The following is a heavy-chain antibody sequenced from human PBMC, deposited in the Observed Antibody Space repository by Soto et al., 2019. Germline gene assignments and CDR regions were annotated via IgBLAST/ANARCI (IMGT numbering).Heavy chain of an antibody. CDR2: TYYRSEWYD. J-gene: IGHJ4*02. Sequence: QVQLQQSGPGLMKPSQTLSLTCAISGDSVSSNSAAWNWFRQSPSRGLEWLGRTYYRSEWYDDYAVSVKSRITINPDTYKNQISLQLNSVIPEDTAVYYCAREGDWGKIDYWGQGTLVTVSS. CDR3: AREGDWGKIDY. D-gene: IGHD3-16*01. V-gene: IGHV6-1*01. CDR1: GDSVSSNSAA.